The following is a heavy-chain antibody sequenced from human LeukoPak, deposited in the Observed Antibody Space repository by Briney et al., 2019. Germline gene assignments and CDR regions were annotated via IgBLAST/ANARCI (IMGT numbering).Heavy chain of an antibody. CDR2: IYYSGST. CDR3: ARDNGAQFDP. V-gene: IGHV4-59*13. Sequence: PSETLSLTCTVSGGSISSYYWSWLRQPPGKGLEWIGYIYYSGSTNYNPSLKSRVTISVDTSKNQFSLKLSSVTAADTAVYYCARDNGAQFDPWGQGTLVTVSS. J-gene: IGHJ5*02. CDR1: GGSISSYY.